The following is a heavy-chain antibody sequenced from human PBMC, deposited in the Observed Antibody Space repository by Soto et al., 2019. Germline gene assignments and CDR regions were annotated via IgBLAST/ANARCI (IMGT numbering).Heavy chain of an antibody. J-gene: IGHJ4*02. CDR3: ERVRYDGYFDY. Sequence: PSETLSLTCAVSGYSISSGYYWGWIRQPPGKGLEWIGSIYHSGSTYYNPSLKSRVTISVDTSKNQFSLKLSSVTAADTAVYYCERVRYDGYFDYWGQGTLVTVSS. D-gene: IGHD3-16*02. CDR2: IYHSGST. CDR1: GYSISSGYY. V-gene: IGHV4-38-2*01.